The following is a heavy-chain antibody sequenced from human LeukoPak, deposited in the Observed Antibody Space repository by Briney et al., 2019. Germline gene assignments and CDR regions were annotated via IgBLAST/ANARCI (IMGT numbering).Heavy chain of an antibody. D-gene: IGHD2-2*01. CDR3: TRAPHPRCSSSGCYLDY. CDR1: GFTFGDYA. Sequence: GGSLRLSCSTSGFTFGDYAMSWVRQAPGKGLEWVGFIQAKAYGGATKYAASVNGRFSISRDDSQSIANLQMDDLKTEDTAVYYCTRAPHPRCSSSGCYLDYWGQGTLVTVSS. CDR2: IQAKAYGGAT. V-gene: IGHV3-49*04. J-gene: IGHJ4*02.